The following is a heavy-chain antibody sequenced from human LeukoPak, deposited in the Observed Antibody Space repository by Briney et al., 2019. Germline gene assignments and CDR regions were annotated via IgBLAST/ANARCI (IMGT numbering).Heavy chain of an antibody. V-gene: IGHV4-34*01. CDR1: GGSFSGYY. CDR3: ARGDRPYGEHEAFDI. Sequence: PSETLSLTSAVYGGSFSGYYCSWIRQPPRKGLEWIGEIDHSGSTNYNPSLQSRVTISVDTSKNQFSLKVSSVSAADTAVYYCARGDRPYGEHEAFDIWGHGTTVTVSP. D-gene: IGHD3-10*01. CDR2: IDHSGST. J-gene: IGHJ3*02.